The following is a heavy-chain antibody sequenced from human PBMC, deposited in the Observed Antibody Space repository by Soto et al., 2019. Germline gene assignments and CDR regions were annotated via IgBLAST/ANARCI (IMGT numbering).Heavy chain of an antibody. CDR2: ISTSGSTM. D-gene: IGHD2-2*01. J-gene: IGHJ4*02. CDR3: VRYCSTTLCNGVATRTFDY. V-gene: IGHV3-48*03. CDR1: RFTFRTYE. Sequence: GGSLRLSFAASRFTFRTYEWNWFRQSPGKGLECVSYISTSGSTMYYADSVKGRFTISRDNTRNSLYLQMNSLRDEDTALYYCVRYCSTTLCNGVATRTFDYWGQGTLVTVSS.